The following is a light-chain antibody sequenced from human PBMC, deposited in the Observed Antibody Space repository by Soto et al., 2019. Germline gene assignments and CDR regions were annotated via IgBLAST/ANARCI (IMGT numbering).Light chain of an antibody. CDR2: DAS. Sequence: EIVLTQSPATLSLSPGERATLSCRASQSVSSYLAWYQQKPGQAPRLLIYDASNRATGIPARFSGSGSGTDFTLTISRLEPEDFAVYYCQQRSNWTFGGGTKV. CDR1: QSVSSY. CDR3: QQRSNWT. J-gene: IGKJ4*01. V-gene: IGKV3-11*01.